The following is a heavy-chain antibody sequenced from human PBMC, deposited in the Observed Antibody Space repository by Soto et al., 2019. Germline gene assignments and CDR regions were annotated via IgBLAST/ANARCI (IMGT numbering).Heavy chain of an antibody. D-gene: IGHD4-17*01. Sequence: PGGSLRLSCAASGFTFSNYAMSWVRQAPGKGLEWVSVITASSSRTYYAGSVKGRFAISRDNSKNMLYLQMNSLRAEDTAVYYRVKDSGDYQHLFDSWGQGALVTVSS. CDR3: VKDSGDYQHLFDS. CDR1: GFTFSNYA. J-gene: IGHJ4*02. CDR2: ITASSSRT. V-gene: IGHV3-23*01.